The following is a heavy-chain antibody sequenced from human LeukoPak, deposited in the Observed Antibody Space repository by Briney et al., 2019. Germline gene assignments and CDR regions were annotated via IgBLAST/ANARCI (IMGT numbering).Heavy chain of an antibody. Sequence: GESLKISCKGSGYSFTSYWIGWVRQMPGKGLEWMGIIYPGDSDTRYSPSFQGQVTISADKSISTAYLQWSSLKASDTATYYCARLHYYYDSSGYRTFAHDAFDIWGQGTMVTVSS. CDR1: GYSFTSYW. CDR2: IYPGDSDT. D-gene: IGHD3-22*01. J-gene: IGHJ3*02. CDR3: ARLHYYYDSSGYRTFAHDAFDI. V-gene: IGHV5-51*01.